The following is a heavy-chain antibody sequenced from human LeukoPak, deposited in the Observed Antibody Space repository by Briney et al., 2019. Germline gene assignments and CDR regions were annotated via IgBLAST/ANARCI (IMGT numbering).Heavy chain of an antibody. J-gene: IGHJ4*02. CDR1: GFTFSSYW. V-gene: IGHV3-7*01. Sequence: GSLRLSCAASGFTFSSYWMSWVRQAPGKGLEWVANIKQDGSEKYYVDSVKGRFTISRDNSKNTLYLQMNSLRAEDTAVYYCAKAESGWYVRDYWGQGTLVTVSS. CDR3: AKAESGWYVRDY. D-gene: IGHD6-19*01. CDR2: IKQDGSEK.